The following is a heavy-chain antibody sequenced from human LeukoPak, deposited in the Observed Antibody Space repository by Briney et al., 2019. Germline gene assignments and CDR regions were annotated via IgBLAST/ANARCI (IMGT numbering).Heavy chain of an antibody. CDR3: ARVGYGSGSYYYCDY. D-gene: IGHD3-10*01. Sequence: SETLSLTCAVYGGSFSGYYWSWIRQPPGKGLEWIGEINHSGSTNYNPSLKSRVTISVDTSKNQFSLKLSSVTAADTAVYYCARVGYGSGSYYYCDYWGQGTLVTVSS. CDR1: GGSFSGYY. CDR2: INHSGST. J-gene: IGHJ4*02. V-gene: IGHV4-34*01.